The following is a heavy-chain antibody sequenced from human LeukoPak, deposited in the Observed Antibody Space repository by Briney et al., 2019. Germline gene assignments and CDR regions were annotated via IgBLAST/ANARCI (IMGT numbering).Heavy chain of an antibody. Sequence: GGSLRLSCAASGFTFSDYGMYWVRQAPGKGLEWVALIWYDGGKRYYTDSVRGRFTISRDNSKNTLYLQMNSLRAEDTAVYYCVRYCNGGSCYRAAFDVWGPGTTVTVSS. CDR3: VRYCNGGSCYRAAFDV. J-gene: IGHJ3*01. CDR2: IWYDGGKR. CDR1: GFTFSDYG. V-gene: IGHV3-33*01. D-gene: IGHD2-15*01.